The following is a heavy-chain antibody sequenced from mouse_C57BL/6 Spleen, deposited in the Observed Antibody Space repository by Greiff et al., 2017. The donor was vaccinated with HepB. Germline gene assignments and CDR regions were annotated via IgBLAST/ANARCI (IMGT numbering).Heavy chain of an antibody. CDR3: ARRPPITTVVAHWYFDV. D-gene: IGHD1-1*01. Sequence: EVQGVESGGDLVKPGGSLKLSCAASGFTFSSYGMSWVRQTPDKRLEWVATISSGGSYTYYPDSVKGRFTISRDNAKNTLYLQMSSLKSEDTAMYYCARRPPITTVVAHWYFDVWGTGTTVTVSS. J-gene: IGHJ1*03. CDR1: GFTFSSYG. V-gene: IGHV5-6*01. CDR2: ISSGGSYT.